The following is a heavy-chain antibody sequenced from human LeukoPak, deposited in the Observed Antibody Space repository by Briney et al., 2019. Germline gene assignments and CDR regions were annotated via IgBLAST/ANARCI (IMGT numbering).Heavy chain of an antibody. Sequence: GGSLRLSCAASGFTFSGYSMHWLRQAPGKGLVWVSRINTDGSTTTYADSVKGRFTISRDNAKNTLYLQMSSLRAEDTAVYFCARNFYYGHDYWGQGTLVTVSS. CDR3: ARNFYYGHDY. CDR1: GFTFSGYS. J-gene: IGHJ4*02. V-gene: IGHV3-74*01. CDR2: INTDGSTT. D-gene: IGHD3-10*01.